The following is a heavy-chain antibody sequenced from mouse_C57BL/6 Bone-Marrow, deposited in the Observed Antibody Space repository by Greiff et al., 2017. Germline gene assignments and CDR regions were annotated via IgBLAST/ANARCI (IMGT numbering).Heavy chain of an antibody. J-gene: IGHJ4*01. CDR2: IYPSDSET. V-gene: IGHV1-61*01. Sequence: QLQQPGAELVRPGSSVKLSCKASGYTFTSYWMDWVKQRPGQGLEWIGNIYPSDSETHYNQKFKDKATLTVDKSSSTAYMQLSSLTSEDSAVYYCAREFRAMDYWGQGTSVTVSS. CDR3: AREFRAMDY. CDR1: GYTFTSYW.